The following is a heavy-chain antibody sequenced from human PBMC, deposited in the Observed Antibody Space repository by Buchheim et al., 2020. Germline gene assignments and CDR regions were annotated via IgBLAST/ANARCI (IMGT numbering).Heavy chain of an antibody. J-gene: IGHJ6*03. CDR3: AKKSGDASDGYYYYYMDV. V-gene: IGHV4-4*02. CDR1: GDSISSSYW. CDR2: VDHSGRI. Sequence: QQQLQESGPGLVKPSETLSLTCAVSGDSISSSYWWNWVRQPPGKGLEWIGEVDHSGRINYNPSLKTPVTLSVDQSNNQFSLELTSVTAADTAIYYCAKKSGDASDGYYYYYMDVWGKGT. D-gene: IGHD2-21*01.